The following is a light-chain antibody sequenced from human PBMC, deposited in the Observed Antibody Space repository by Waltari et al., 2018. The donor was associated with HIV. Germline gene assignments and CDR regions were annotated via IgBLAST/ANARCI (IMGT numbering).Light chain of an antibody. CDR3: QQCYSTPWT. CDR2: WAS. Sequence: DIVMTQSPDSLAVSLGERPTINCKSSQSVLYSPNNKNYLAWYQQRPGQPPKLLIYWASIREYGVPDRFSGSGSGTDFTLTISSLQAEDVAVYYCQQCYSTPWTFGQGTKVEIK. J-gene: IGKJ1*01. V-gene: IGKV4-1*01. CDR1: QSVLYSPNNKNY.